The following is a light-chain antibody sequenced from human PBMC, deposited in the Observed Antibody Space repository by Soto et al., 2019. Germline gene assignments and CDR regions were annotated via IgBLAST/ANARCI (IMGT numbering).Light chain of an antibody. CDR3: QQYYSYPPRYT. V-gene: IGKV1-8*01. J-gene: IGKJ2*01. Sequence: AIRMTQSPSSFSASTGDRVTITCRASQGISSYLAWYQQKPGKAPKLLIYAASTLQSGVPSRFSGSGSGTDFTLTISCLQSEDFATYYCQQYYSYPPRYTFGQATKLEIK. CDR1: QGISSY. CDR2: AAS.